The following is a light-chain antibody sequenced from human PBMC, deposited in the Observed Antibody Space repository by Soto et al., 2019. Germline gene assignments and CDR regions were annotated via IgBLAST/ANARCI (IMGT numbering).Light chain of an antibody. CDR1: SSDVGSYNL. Sequence: QSALTQPASVSGSPGQSITISCPGTSSDVGSYNLVSWYQQHPGKAPKLMIYEGSKRPSGVSNRFSGSKSGNTASLTLSGLQAEDEADYYCCSYAGSSTFVVVFGGGTKLTVL. V-gene: IGLV2-23*03. CDR2: EGS. J-gene: IGLJ2*01. CDR3: CSYAGSSTFVVV.